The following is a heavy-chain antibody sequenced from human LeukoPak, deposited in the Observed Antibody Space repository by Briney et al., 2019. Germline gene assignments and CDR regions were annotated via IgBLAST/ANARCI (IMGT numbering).Heavy chain of an antibody. CDR3: ASSAPDHAFDI. D-gene: IGHD1-14*01. CDR1: GGTFSSYA. Sequence: SVKVSCKASGGTFSSYAISWVRPAPGQGLEWMGGIIPIFGTANYAQKFQGRVTITADESTSTAYMELSSLRSEDTAVYYCASSAPDHAFDIWGQGTMVTVSS. V-gene: IGHV1-69*13. CDR2: IIPIFGTA. J-gene: IGHJ3*02.